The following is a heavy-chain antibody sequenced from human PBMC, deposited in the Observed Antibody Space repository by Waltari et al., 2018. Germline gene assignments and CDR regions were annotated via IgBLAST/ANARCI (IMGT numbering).Heavy chain of an antibody. CDR3: ARQATGTFYFDY. V-gene: IGHV4-34*01. CDR1: AGSFRGYY. D-gene: IGHD1-1*01. CDR2: INQSDST. J-gene: IGHJ4*02. Sequence: QVQLQQWGAGLLKPSETLSLPCAVYAGSFRGYYWSWIRWHPGKGPEWMGEINQSDSTNYNPSRKSRVPLSVDTSKNQFSLKLSSVTAADTAVYYCARQATGTFYFDYWGQGTLVTVSS.